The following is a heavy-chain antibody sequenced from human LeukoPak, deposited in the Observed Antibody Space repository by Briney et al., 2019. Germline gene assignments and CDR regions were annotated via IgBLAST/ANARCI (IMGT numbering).Heavy chain of an antibody. CDR2: INHSGST. V-gene: IGHV4-34*01. J-gene: IGHJ4*02. CDR3: ASGTYGD. D-gene: IGHD3-10*01. Sequence: PSETLSLTCAVYGGSFSGYYWSWIRQPPGKGLEWIGEINHSGSTNYNPSLKSRVTISVDTSKNEFSLKLSSVTSADTAVYYCASGTYGDWGQGTLVTVSS. CDR1: GGSFSGYY.